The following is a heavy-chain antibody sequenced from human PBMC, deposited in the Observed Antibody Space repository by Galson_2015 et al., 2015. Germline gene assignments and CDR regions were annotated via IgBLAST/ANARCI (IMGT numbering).Heavy chain of an antibody. CDR2: IRYDGSQT. V-gene: IGHV3-7*03. D-gene: IGHD1-14*01. CDR3: AREANRGGEFDY. J-gene: IGHJ4*02. CDR1: GFIFRNYW. Sequence: SLRLSCAASGFIFRNYWMVWVRQTPEKGLEWVAKIRYDGSQTFYADSVKGRFTISRDNSENSLYLQMNSLRADDTAVYYCAREANRGGEFDYWGQGALVTVSS.